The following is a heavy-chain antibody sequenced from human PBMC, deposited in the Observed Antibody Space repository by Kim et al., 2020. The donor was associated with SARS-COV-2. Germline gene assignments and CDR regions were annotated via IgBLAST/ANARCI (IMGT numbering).Heavy chain of an antibody. Sequence: GGSLRLSCTASGFTFGDYAMSWFRQAPGKGLEWVGFIRSKAYGGTTEYAASVKGRFTISRDDSKSIAYLQMNSLKTEDTAVYYCTRDDPYSDILTDGYGMDVWGQGTTVTVSS. V-gene: IGHV3-49*03. D-gene: IGHD3-9*01. CDR2: IRSKAYGGTT. CDR1: GFTFGDYA. J-gene: IGHJ6*02. CDR3: TRDDPYSDILTDGYGMDV.